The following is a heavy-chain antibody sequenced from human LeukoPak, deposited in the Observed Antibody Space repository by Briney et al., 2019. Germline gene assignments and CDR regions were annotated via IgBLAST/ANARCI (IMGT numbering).Heavy chain of an antibody. D-gene: IGHD3-9*01. CDR3: ARSGVFSGYDAFDI. V-gene: IGHV4-4*09. J-gene: IGHJ3*02. CDR1: GGSISSNY. CDR2: IYHRGST. Sequence: SETLSLTCTVSGGSISSNYWSWIRQPPGKGLEWIGYIYHRGSTNYNPSLKSRITVSVDTSKNQFSLKVTSVTAADTAVYYCARSGVFSGYDAFDIWGQGTMVTVSS.